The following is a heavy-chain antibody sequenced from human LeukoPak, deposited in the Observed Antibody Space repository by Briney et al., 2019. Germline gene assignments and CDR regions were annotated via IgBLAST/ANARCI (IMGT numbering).Heavy chain of an antibody. CDR2: IYHSGST. Sequence: SETLSLTCAVSGGSISSSNWWSWVRQPPGKGLEWIGEIYHSGSTNYNPSLKSRVTISVDTSKNQFSLKLSSVTAADTAVYYCARGRRGCSSTSCYTGDWFDPWGQGTLVTVSS. CDR3: ARGRRGCSSTSCYTGDWFDP. CDR1: GGSISSSNW. D-gene: IGHD2-2*02. V-gene: IGHV4-4*02. J-gene: IGHJ5*02.